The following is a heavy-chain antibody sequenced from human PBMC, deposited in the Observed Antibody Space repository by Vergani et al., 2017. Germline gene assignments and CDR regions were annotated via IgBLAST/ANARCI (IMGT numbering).Heavy chain of an antibody. CDR3: ARARCIETCYMSNWLDS. Sequence: QVQLVQSGSELKKPGASVKVSCKASGYSFNNYAIHWVRQAPGQGLEWMGWINPTTGNPTYARAFTGRFVFSLDTSISTAYLQIGSLKAEDTAVYFCARARCIETCYMSNWLDSWGQGTLVTVSS. CDR1: GYSFNNYA. CDR2: INPTTGNP. D-gene: IGHD3-9*01. J-gene: IGHJ5*01. V-gene: IGHV7-4-1*01.